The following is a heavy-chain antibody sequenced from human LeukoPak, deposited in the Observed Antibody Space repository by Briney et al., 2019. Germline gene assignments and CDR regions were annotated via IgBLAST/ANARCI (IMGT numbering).Heavy chain of an antibody. CDR2: INHSGST. CDR1: GGSFSGYY. J-gene: IGHJ4*02. D-gene: IGHD3-10*01. CDR3: ARSGRGVFPGFFDY. Sequence: SETLSLTCAVYGGSFSGYYWSWIRQPPGKGLEWIGEINHSGSTNYNPSLKSRVTISVDTSKNQFSLKLSSVTAADTAVYYCARSGRGVFPGFFDYWGQGTLVTVSS. V-gene: IGHV4-34*01.